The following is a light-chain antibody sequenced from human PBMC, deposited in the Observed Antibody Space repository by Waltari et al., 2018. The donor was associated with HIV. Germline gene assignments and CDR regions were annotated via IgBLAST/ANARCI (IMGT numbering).Light chain of an antibody. J-gene: IGKJ2*01. V-gene: IGKV1-5*03. CDR3: QQYNSHSYT. CDR1: QIIDYW. Sequence: DVQMTQSPSTLSASVGDRVSITCRASQIIDYWLAWYQQKPGQPPKLLIYKTSYLDSGVPTRFSGSGSGADFTLTIDGLQPEDFATYYCQQYNSHSYTFGQGTKLDIK. CDR2: KTS.